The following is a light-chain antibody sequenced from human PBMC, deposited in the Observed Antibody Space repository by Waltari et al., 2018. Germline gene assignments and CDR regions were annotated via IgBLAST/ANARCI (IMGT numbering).Light chain of an antibody. J-gene: IGKJ4*01. V-gene: IGKV2-29*02. CDR2: RVS. CDR1: QSLLDTDGNIY. CDR3: MEALETPPS. Sequence: VVLTQTPLSLSVTPGAPASISCRSNQSLLDTDGNIYLFWFLQKAGQSPRLLIYRVSKRFSGVPDRISGSGSGTDFTLKISRVEAEDVGVYYCMEALETPPSFGGGTKVEIK.